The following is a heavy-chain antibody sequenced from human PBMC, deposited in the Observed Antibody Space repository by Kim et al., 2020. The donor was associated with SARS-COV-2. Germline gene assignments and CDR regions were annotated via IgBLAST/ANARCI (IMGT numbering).Heavy chain of an antibody. CDR2: VNQDESER. CDR1: GFTFSDYW. V-gene: IGHV3-7*01. Sequence: GGSLRLSCTASGFTFSDYWMTWIRQAPGKGPEWVANVNQDESERYDAAAVKGRFIISRDNTKNSFYLEMNSLRGDDTHVYFCASDGRYCSGARCRDYGLDVWGQGTTVTVS. J-gene: IGHJ6*02. D-gene: IGHD2-15*01. CDR3: ASDGRYCSGARCRDYGLDV.